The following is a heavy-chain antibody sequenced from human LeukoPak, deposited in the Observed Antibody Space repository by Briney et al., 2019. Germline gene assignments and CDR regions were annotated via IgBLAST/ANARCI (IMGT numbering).Heavy chain of an antibody. V-gene: IGHV3-48*01. J-gene: IGHJ4*02. CDR3: ARSETYGSGSYGDPFDY. Sequence: GGPLRLSCAASGFTFSSYSMNWVRQAPVKVLHWVSYISSSSTIYYADSVKGRFTISRDNAKNSLYLQMNSLRAEDTAVYYCARSETYGSGSYGDPFDYWGQGTLVTVSS. D-gene: IGHD3-10*01. CDR1: GFTFSSYS. CDR2: ISSSSTI.